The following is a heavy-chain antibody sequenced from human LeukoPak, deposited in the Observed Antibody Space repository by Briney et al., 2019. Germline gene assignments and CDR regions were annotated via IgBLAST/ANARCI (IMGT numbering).Heavy chain of an antibody. J-gene: IGHJ3*02. CDR1: GFTFSGYE. CDR2: VSISGSTI. CDR3: GRGGTVGYNYNAFDI. V-gene: IGHV3-48*03. D-gene: IGHD2-8*02. Sequence: GGSLRLSCAASGFTFSGYEMNWALQAPGKGLEWISYVSISGSTILYADSVKGRFTISRDNAKNSLYLQMNSPRAEDTAVYYCGRGGTVGYNYNAFDIWGQGTVVTVSS.